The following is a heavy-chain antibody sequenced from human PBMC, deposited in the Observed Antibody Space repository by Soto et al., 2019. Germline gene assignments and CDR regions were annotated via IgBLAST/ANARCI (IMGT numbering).Heavy chain of an antibody. D-gene: IGHD5-12*01. Sequence: SETLSLSCTVSGGSISSGGYYWTWIRQHPGKCLEWIGYIYYSGSTYYNPSLKSRVTISVDTSKNQFSLKLSSVTAADTAVYYCAREFRSGYDFSYFDYCGQGTLVTVS. CDR2: IYYSGST. CDR3: AREFRSGYDFSYFDY. V-gene: IGHV4-31*03. CDR1: GGSISSGGYY. J-gene: IGHJ4*02.